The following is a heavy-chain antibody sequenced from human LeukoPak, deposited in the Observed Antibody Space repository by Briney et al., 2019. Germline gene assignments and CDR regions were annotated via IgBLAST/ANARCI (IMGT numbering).Heavy chain of an antibody. CDR1: GFTFSSYA. CDR2: LSGSGGST. J-gene: IGHJ5*02. Sequence: GGSLRLSCTASGFTFSSYAMNWVRQAPGKGLEWVSGLSGSGGSTYYADSVKGRFTISRDNSKNTLYLQMNSLRVEDTAVYYCARVSGYYQMINWFDPWGQGTLVTVSS. CDR3: ARVSGYYQMINWFDP. V-gene: IGHV3-23*01. D-gene: IGHD3-22*01.